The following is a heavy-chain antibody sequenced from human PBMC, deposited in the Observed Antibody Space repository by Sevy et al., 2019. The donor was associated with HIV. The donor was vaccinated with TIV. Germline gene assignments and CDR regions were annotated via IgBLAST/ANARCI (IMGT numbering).Heavy chain of an antibody. CDR1: GGSITSLY. V-gene: IGHV4-59*11. CDR2: IYYNDHI. J-gene: IGHJ4*02. Sequence: SETLSLTCTVSGGSITSLYWNWIRQPPGKGLEWIAIIYYNDHINYNPSLKSRVTLSLDTSKNQFSLSLSSVTAADTAMYYCAGGNAWGRGYSWGQGTLVTVSS. D-gene: IGHD1-26*01. CDR3: AGGNAWGRGYS.